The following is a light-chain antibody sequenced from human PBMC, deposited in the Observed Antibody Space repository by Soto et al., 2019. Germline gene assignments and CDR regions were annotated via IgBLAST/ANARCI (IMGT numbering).Light chain of an antibody. CDR1: QSIANW. CDR3: QQYDSHSVT. Sequence: DIQMTQSPSTLSASVGESVTITCRASQSIANWLAWCQQKPGKAPKVLIYKASSLESGVPSRLSGSGYGTDFTLTITNLQPDDFATYYCQQYDSHSVTFGQGTAVEIK. J-gene: IGKJ1*01. V-gene: IGKV1-5*03. CDR2: KAS.